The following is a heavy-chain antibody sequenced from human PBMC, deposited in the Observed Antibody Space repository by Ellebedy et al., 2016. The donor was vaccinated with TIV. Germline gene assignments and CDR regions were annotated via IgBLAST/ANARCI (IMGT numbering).Heavy chain of an antibody. CDR2: ISSSGSSI. CDR3: AGVVSGSYLYYYYGMDV. Sequence: GESLKISCAASGFTFSSYSMNWVRQAPGKGPEWVSYISSSGSSIYYADSVKGRFTISRDDAKNSLYLQMNSLRAEDTAVYYCAGVVSGSYLYYYYGMDVWGQGTTVTVSS. CDR1: GFTFSSYS. D-gene: IGHD1-26*01. J-gene: IGHJ6*02. V-gene: IGHV3-21*05.